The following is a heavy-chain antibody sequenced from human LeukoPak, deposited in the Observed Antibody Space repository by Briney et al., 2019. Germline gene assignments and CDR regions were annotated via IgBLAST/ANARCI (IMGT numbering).Heavy chain of an antibody. Sequence: GGSLRLSCAASGFTFSSHWMHWVRQAPGKGLVWVSHINSDGSYTSYADCAKGRFTISRDNAKNTLYLQMNSLRAEDTAVYYCARDVGYGMGVWGKGTTVTVSS. CDR1: GFTFSSHW. CDR3: ARDVGYGMGV. J-gene: IGHJ6*04. V-gene: IGHV3-74*01. D-gene: IGHD2-15*01. CDR2: INSDGSYT.